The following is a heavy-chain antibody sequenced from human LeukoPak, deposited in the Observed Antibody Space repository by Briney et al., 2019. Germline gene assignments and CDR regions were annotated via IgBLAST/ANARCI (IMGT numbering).Heavy chain of an antibody. CDR3: AKDYDYDFWSGYLHPSFDY. CDR2: ISGSGGST. CDR1: GFTFSSYA. D-gene: IGHD3-3*01. J-gene: IGHJ4*02. Sequence: PGGSLRLSCAASGFTFSSYAMSWVRQAPGKGLEWVSAISGSGGSTYYADSVKGRFTISSDNSKNTLYLQMNSLRAEDTAVYYCAKDYDYDFWSGYLHPSFDYWGQGTLVTVSS. V-gene: IGHV3-23*01.